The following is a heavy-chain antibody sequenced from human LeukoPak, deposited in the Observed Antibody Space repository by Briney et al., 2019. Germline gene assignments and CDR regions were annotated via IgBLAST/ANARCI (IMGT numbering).Heavy chain of an antibody. CDR3: ARAVYYYGSGSYGNAFDI. CDR2: ISWNSGSI. D-gene: IGHD3-10*01. J-gene: IGHJ3*02. V-gene: IGHV3-9*01. Sequence: PGGSLRLSCAASGFTFDDYAMHWVRHASGKGLEWVSGISWNSGSIGYADSVKGRFTISRDNAKNSLYLQMNSLRAEDTALYYCARAVYYYGSGSYGNAFDIWGQGTMVTVSS. CDR1: GFTFDDYA.